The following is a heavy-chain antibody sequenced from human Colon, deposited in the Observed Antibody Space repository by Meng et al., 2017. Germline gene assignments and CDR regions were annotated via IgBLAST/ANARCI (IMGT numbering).Heavy chain of an antibody. D-gene: IGHD4-23*01. CDR1: GGSISSNYW. V-gene: IGHV4-4*02. CDR3: ARIDYGGNGIEKYFFDY. Sequence: QGELQGSGPGLVKPSGTLSLTCAVSGGSISSNYWWSWVRQSPKKGLEWIGEIHHGGNTNYNPSLKSRVTISVDTSNNQFSLKLSSVTAADTAVYYCARIDYGGNGIEKYFFDYWGQGTLVTVSS. CDR2: IHHGGNT. J-gene: IGHJ4*02.